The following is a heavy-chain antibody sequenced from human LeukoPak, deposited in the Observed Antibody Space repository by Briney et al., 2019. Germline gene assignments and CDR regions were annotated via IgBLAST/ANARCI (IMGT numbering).Heavy chain of an antibody. J-gene: IGHJ4*02. Sequence: ASVKVSCKASGYTFTSYGISWVRQAPGQGLEWVGWISAYNGNTNYAQKLQGRVTMTTDTSTSTAYMELRSLRSDDTVVYYCARVKRYSSGWYFGYWGQGTLVTVSS. CDR2: ISAYNGNT. CDR3: ARVKRYSSGWYFGY. V-gene: IGHV1-18*01. D-gene: IGHD6-19*01. CDR1: GYTFTSYG.